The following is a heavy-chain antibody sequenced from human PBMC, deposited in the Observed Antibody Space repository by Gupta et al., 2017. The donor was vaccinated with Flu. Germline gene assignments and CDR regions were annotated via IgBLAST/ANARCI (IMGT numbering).Heavy chain of an antibody. Sequence: EVHLVESGGGLVKPGGSLRLSCAASGFTFSTYSMNWVRQAPGKGLEWVSSISSRSSYIYYGDSLKGRFTISRDNVKNSLYLQMNILRADDTAVYYCARGRQGDIGGAIEGYYFDYWGQGSRVTVSA. CDR3: ARGRQGDIGGAIEGYYFDY. V-gene: IGHV3-21*01. CDR1: GFTFSTYS. D-gene: IGHD1-26*01. J-gene: IGHJ4*02. CDR2: ISSRSSYI.